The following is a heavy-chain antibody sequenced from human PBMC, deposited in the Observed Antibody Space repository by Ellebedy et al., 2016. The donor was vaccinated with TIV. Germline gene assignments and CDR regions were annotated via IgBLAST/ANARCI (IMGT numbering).Heavy chain of an antibody. Sequence: PGGSLRLSCAASGFTFSSHWMHWVRQAPGKGLVWVSRINGDGSTTNYADSVKGRFTISRDNAKNKLYLQINSLRAEDTAVYFCARGDRLGTTTLVDYWGQGTLVTVSS. J-gene: IGHJ4*02. CDR2: INGDGSTT. V-gene: IGHV3-74*01. D-gene: IGHD1-7*01. CDR1: GFTFSSHW. CDR3: ARGDRLGTTTLVDY.